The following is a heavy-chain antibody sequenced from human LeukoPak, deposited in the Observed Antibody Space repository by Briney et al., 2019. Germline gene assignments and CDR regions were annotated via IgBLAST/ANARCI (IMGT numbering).Heavy chain of an antibody. J-gene: IGHJ4*02. CDR1: GFTFSSYS. D-gene: IGHD6-13*01. V-gene: IGHV3-48*02. CDR2: ISSSSSTI. CDR3: ARDRVLGSSEGFDY. Sequence: GGSLKLSCAASGFTFSSYSMNWVRQAPGKGLEWVSYISSSSSTIYYADSVKGRFTISRDKAKNSLFLQMNSLRDDDTAVYYCARDRVLGSSEGFDYWGQGTLVTVSS.